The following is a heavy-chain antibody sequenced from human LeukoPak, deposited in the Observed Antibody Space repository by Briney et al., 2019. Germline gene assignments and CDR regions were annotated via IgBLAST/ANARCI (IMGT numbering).Heavy chain of an antibody. CDR3: ARAGGYSGYASN. D-gene: IGHD5-12*01. CDR1: GGSISGYY. J-gene: IGHJ4*02. CDR2: IYYSGST. Sequence: PSETLSLTCAVSGGSISGYYWTWIRQPPGKAPEWIGYIYYSGSTYYNPSLKSRVTISVDTSKNQFSLKVSSVSAADTAVYYCARAGGYSGYASNWGQGTLVTVSS. V-gene: IGHV4-59*01.